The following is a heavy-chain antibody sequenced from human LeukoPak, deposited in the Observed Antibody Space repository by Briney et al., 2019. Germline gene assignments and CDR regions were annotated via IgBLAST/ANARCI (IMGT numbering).Heavy chain of an antibody. CDR3: ARAASAAGTYALNH. D-gene: IGHD6-13*01. CDR1: GFTVSSNY. J-gene: IGHJ4*02. CDR2: IYGGGST. Sequence: GGSLRLSCAVSGFTVSSNYMSWVRQAPGKGLEWVSVIYGGGSTYYADSVKGRFTISRDSSKNTLYLQMNSLRAEDTAVYYCARAASAAGTYALNHWGQGTLVTVSS. V-gene: IGHV3-66*01.